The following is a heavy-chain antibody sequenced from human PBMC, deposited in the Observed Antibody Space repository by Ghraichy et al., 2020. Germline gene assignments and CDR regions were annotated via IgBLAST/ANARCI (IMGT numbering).Heavy chain of an antibody. CDR2: ISGSGSTT. CDR3: AKGPAATRIAWFDP. V-gene: IGHV3-23*01. D-gene: IGHD2-2*01. Sequence: VSGISGSGSTTYYADSVKGRFTISRDNLKNTLYLQMNSLRAEDTAVYFCAKGPAATRIAWFDPWG. J-gene: IGHJ5*02.